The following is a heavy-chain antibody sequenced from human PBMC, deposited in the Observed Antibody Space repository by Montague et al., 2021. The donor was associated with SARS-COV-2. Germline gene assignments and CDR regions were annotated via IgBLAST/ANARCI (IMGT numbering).Heavy chain of an antibody. J-gene: IGHJ4*02. CDR3: ARDLFWGTDSGTQQRRDY. CDR2: IWYDGSNK. V-gene: IGHV3-33*01. Sequence: SLRLSCVASGFTFSSYGMHWVRQAPGKGLEWVAVIWYDGSNKYYADSVKGRFTISRDNSKNTLYLQMNSLRAEDTAVYYCARDLFWGTDSGTQQRRDYWGQGTLVTVSS. CDR1: GFTFSSYG. D-gene: IGHD3-16*01.